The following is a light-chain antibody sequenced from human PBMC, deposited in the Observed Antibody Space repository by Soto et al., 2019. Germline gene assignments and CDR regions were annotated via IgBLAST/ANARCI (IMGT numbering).Light chain of an antibody. V-gene: IGKV4-1*01. CDR3: LQYHSPPQT. CDR1: QSVLYTPHNNNY. Sequence: DVVMTQSPDSLAVSLGERATINCTSSQSVLYTPHNNNYLAWYQQKPGQPPKLLIYWASTRQSGVPDRFSGSGSGTDFTLTISSLQAEDVAVYYCLQYHSPPQTFGQGTKVEIK. CDR2: WAS. J-gene: IGKJ1*01.